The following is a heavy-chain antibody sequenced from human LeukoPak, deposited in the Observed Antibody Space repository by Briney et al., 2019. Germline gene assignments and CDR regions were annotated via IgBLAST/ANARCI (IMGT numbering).Heavy chain of an antibody. CDR2: INPNSGGT. CDR3: ARSARRVGYNKVGAFDI. V-gene: IGHV1-2*02. J-gene: IGHJ3*02. CDR1: GYTFTGYY. Sequence: GASVKVSCKASGYTFTGYYMHWVRQAPGQGLEWMGWINPNSGGTNYAQKFQGRVTMTRDTSISTAYMELRSLRSDDTAVYYCARSARRVGYNKVGAFDIWGQGTMVTVSS. D-gene: IGHD5-24*01.